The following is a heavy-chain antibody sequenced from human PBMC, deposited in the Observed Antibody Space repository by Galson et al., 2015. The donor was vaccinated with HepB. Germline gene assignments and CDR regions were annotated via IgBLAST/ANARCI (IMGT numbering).Heavy chain of an antibody. V-gene: IGHV3-13*04. D-gene: IGHD5-18*01. CDR1: GFTFSSYD. CDR2: IGTAGDT. J-gene: IGHJ6*02. CDR3: ARGPERVDTAMVTFLQGMDV. Sequence: SLRLSCAASGFTFSSYDMHWVRQATGKGLEWVSAIGTAGDTYYPGSVKGRFTISRENAKNSLYLQMNSLRAGDTAVYYCARGPERVDTAMVTFLQGMDVWGQVTTVTVSS.